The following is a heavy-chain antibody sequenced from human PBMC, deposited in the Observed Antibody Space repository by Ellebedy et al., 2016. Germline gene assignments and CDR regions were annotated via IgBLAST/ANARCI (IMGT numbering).Heavy chain of an antibody. J-gene: IGHJ4*02. CDR1: GFTFSSYG. CDR3: ARDSGYDSFDY. D-gene: IGHD5-12*01. V-gene: IGHV3-33*01. CDR2: IWYDGSNK. Sequence: GGSLRLSCAASGFTFSSYGMHWVRQAPGKGLEWVAVIWYDGSNKYYADSVKGRFTISRDNSKNTLYLQMNSLRAEDTAVYYCARDSGYDSFDYWGQGTLVTVSS.